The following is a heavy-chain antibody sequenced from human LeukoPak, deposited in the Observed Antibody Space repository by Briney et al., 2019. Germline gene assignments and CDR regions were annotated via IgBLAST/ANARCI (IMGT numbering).Heavy chain of an antibody. CDR1: GGSVSSYY. Sequence: SETLSLTCTVSGGSVSSYYWIWTWQPAGKGLEWIGRVYTNGNTNYNPSFKSRVTMSVDTSKNQFSLKLSSVTAADTAVYYCARGDSSGSFDNWAQGTLVTVSS. CDR3: ARGDSSGSFDN. CDR2: VYTNGNT. D-gene: IGHD3-22*01. V-gene: IGHV4-4*07. J-gene: IGHJ4*02.